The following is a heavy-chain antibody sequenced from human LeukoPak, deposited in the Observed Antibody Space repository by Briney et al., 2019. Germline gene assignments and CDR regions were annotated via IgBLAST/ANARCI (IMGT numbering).Heavy chain of an antibody. J-gene: IGHJ4*02. V-gene: IGHV1-69*13. CDR2: IIPIFGTA. CDR3: ARDRHRGSYVSFDF. CDR1: GGTFSSSA. Sequence: PWASVKVSCKASGGTFSSSAISWVRQAPGQGLEWMGGIIPIFGTANYAQKFQGRVTISADESTSTAYMELSSLRSEDTAVYYCARDRHRGSYVSFDFRGQGTLVTVSS. D-gene: IGHD1-26*01.